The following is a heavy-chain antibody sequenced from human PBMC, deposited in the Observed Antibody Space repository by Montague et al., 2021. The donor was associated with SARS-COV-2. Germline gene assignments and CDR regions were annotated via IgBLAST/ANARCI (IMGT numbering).Heavy chain of an antibody. CDR1: GASVASGNFY. J-gene: IGHJ4*02. D-gene: IGHD2-2*01. CDR3: ARSRATVPSRPGFDY. Sequence: SETLSLTCTVSGASVASGNFYWSWIRQPPGKGLEWIGYMYYTGHTNYNPSLESRVTIPVDPSKNQFSLTLTSVTATDTAVYYCARSRATVPSRPGFDYWGQGTLVTVSS. V-gene: IGHV4-61*01. CDR2: MYYTGHT.